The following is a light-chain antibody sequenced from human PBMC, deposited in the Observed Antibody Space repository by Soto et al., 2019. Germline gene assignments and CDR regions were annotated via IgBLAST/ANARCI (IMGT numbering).Light chain of an antibody. V-gene: IGKV3-20*01. CDR2: SAS. CDR3: QKDITSPPMYT. J-gene: IGKJ2*01. Sequence: ETVLTQSPGTLSLSPGERATLSCRASQSVSSRYLAWYQQKPGQAPRLLIYSASNRATGIPDRFSGSGSGTEFTLTISSLEPEDFAVYYCQKDITSPPMYTFGQGTKLEIK. CDR1: QSVSSRY.